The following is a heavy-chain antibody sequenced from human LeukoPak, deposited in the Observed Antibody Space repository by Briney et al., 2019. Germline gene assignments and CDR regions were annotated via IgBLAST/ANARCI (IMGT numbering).Heavy chain of an antibody. J-gene: IGHJ4*02. CDR1: GFTFSSYA. V-gene: IGHV3-23*01. CDR2: ISGSGGST. Sequence: GGSLRLSCAASGFTFSSYAMSWGRQAPGKGLEWGSAISGSGGSTYYEDSVKGRFTSSRDNYKNTLYLQMNSLRAEDTAVYYCAKDLSAVNYDYVWGSYRYTINGFDYWGQGTLVPVSS. D-gene: IGHD3-16*02. CDR3: AKDLSAVNYDYVWGSYRYTINGFDY.